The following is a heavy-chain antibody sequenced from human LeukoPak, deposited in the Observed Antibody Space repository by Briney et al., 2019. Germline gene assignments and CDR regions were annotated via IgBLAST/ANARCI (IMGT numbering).Heavy chain of an antibody. V-gene: IGHV1-69*13. D-gene: IGHD1-26*01. CDR1: GYIFIGYY. J-gene: IGHJ4*02. CDR2: IIPIFGTA. Sequence: ASVKVSCKTSGYIFIGYYMHWVRQAPGQGLEWMGGIIPIFGTANYAQKFQGRVTITADESTSTAYMELSSLRSEDTAVYYCAREGASGSYGVWGQGTLVTVSS. CDR3: AREGASGSYGV.